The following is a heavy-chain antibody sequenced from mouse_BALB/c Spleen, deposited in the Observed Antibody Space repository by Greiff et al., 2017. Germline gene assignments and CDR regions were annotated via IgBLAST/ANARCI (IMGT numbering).Heavy chain of an antibody. V-gene: IGHV5-6*01. J-gene: IGHJ4*01. CDR2: ISSGGSYT. D-gene: IGHD2-14*01. Sequence: EVKLVESGGDLVKPGGSLKLSCAASGFTFSSYGMSWVRQTPDKRLEWVATISSGGSYTYYPDSVKGRFTISRDNAKNTLYLQMSSLKSEDTAMYYCARYYRYDAAYYYAMDYWGQGTSVTVSS. CDR3: ARYYRYDAAYYYAMDY. CDR1: GFTFSSYG.